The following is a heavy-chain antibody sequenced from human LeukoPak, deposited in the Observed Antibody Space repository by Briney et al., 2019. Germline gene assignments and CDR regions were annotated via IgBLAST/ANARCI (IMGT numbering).Heavy chain of an antibody. CDR2: MWDDGTNE. V-gene: IGHV3-33*01. Sequence: GTSLRLSCTASGFNFGIYGMHWVRQAPGKGLEWVAVMWDDGTNENYVESVKGRFSVSRDNGQRTLFLQMNSLRVEDTAVYYCARAALGYCSSTSCYTQGGAFDIWGQGTMVTVSS. J-gene: IGHJ3*02. CDR1: GFNFGIYG. D-gene: IGHD2-2*02. CDR3: ARAALGYCSSTSCYTQGGAFDI.